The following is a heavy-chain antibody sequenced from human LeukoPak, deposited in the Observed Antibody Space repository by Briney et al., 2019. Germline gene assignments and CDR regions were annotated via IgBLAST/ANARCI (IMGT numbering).Heavy chain of an antibody. CDR3: AKDQDFWSGNWFDP. V-gene: IGHV3-21*04. J-gene: IGHJ5*02. CDR1: GFTFSSYS. D-gene: IGHD3-3*01. Sequence: GGSLRLSCAASGFTFSSYSMNWVRQAPGKGLEWVSSISSSSSYIYYADSVKGRFTLSRDNSKNTLYLQMDSLRAEDTAIYYCAKDQDFWSGNWFDPWGQGTLVTVSS. CDR2: ISSSSSYI.